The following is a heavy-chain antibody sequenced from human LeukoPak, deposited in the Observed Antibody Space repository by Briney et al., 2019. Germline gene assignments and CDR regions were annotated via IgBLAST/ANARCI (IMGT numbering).Heavy chain of an antibody. CDR2: IYTSGST. D-gene: IGHD6-13*01. J-gene: IGHJ4*02. Sequence: SETLSLTCTVSGGPISSYYWSWIRQPAGKGLEWIGRIYTSGSTNYNPSLKSRVTMSVDTSKNQFSLKLSSVTAADTAVYYCARGPYSSSWYPRFDYWGQGTLVTVSS. CDR3: ARGPYSSSWYPRFDY. CDR1: GGPISSYY. V-gene: IGHV4-4*07.